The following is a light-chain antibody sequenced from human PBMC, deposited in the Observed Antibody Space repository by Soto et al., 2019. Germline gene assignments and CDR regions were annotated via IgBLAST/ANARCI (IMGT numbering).Light chain of an antibody. J-gene: IGLJ3*02. V-gene: IGLV2-14*01. CDR1: SSDVGGYNY. CDR2: EVS. CDR3: SSYTSSSGGV. Sequence: QAVVTQPASVSGSPGQSITISCTGTSSDVGGYNYVSWYQQHPGKAPKLMIYEVSNRPSGVSNRFSGSKSGNTASLTISGLQAEDEADYYCSSYTSSSGGVFGGGTKVTVL.